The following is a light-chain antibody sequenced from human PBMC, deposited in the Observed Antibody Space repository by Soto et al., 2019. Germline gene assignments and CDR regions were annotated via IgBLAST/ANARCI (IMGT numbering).Light chain of an antibody. V-gene: IGKV3-15*01. Sequence: EIVMTQSPATLSVSPGERATLSCRASQSVNSNLAWYQQKPGQAPRLLIYGASTRATGIPARFSGSGSGTDFILTISSLQSEDFAVYYCQQYDNWPPWTFGQGTKVDIK. CDR3: QQYDNWPPWT. CDR1: QSVNSN. J-gene: IGKJ1*01. CDR2: GAS.